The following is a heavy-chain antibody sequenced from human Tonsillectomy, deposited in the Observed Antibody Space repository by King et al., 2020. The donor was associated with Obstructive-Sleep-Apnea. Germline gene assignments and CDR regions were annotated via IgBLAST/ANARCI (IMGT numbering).Heavy chain of an antibody. V-gene: IGHV2-70*11. CDR3: ARIRWSGGCSVDY. Sequence: TLKESGPAMVKPTQTLTLTCTFSGFSVRTSGISVSWIRQPPGKALEWLARIDWDNDRYYTTSLKTRLTVSKDTSENQVVLTMTNMDPVDTATYYCARIRWSGGCSVDYWGQGTLVTVSS. J-gene: IGHJ4*02. D-gene: IGHD2-15*01. CDR2: IDWDNDR. CDR1: GFSVRTSGIS.